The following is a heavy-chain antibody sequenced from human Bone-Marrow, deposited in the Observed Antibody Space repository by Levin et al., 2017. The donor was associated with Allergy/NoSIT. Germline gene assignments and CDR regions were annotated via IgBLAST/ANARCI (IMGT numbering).Heavy chain of an antibody. D-gene: IGHD1-1*01. CDR3: ARELSPWNGPHFDH. CDR1: GASTEIYH. J-gene: IGHJ4*02. Sequence: RASETLSLTCSVSGASTEIYHWTWIRQSAGKGLQWIGRVSSSGRVDSSLFLRSRVSMSIDTSKSQFALHLRSVTAADSAIYFCARELSPWNGPHFDHWGQGIRVTVSS. V-gene: IGHV4-4*07. CDR2: VSSSGRV.